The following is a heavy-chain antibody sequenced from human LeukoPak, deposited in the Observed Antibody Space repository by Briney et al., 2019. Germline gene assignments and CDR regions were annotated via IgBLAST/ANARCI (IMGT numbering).Heavy chain of an antibody. CDR1: GYTFTSYG. V-gene: IGHV1-69*04. Sequence: ASVKVSCKASGYTFTSYGISWVRQAPGQGLEWMGRIIPILGIANYAQKFQGRVTITADKSTSTAYMELSSLRSDDTAVYYCARDDRRITIFGVVIIKDYWGQGTLVTVSS. J-gene: IGHJ4*02. CDR3: ARDDRRITIFGVVIIKDY. D-gene: IGHD3-3*01. CDR2: IIPILGIA.